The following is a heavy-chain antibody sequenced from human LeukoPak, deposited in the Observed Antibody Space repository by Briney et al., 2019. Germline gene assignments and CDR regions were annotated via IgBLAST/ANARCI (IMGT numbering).Heavy chain of an antibody. CDR3: AKSGRPMVRGVSQWAYYYYYMDV. V-gene: IGHV3-30*02. D-gene: IGHD3-10*01. Sequence: PGGSLRLSCAASGFTFSDYYMSWIRQAPGKGLEWVAFIRYDGSNKYYADSVKDRFTISRDNSKNTLYLQMNSLRAEDTAVYYCAKSGRPMVRGVSQWAYYYYYMDVWGKGTTVTISS. J-gene: IGHJ6*03. CDR2: IRYDGSNK. CDR1: GFTFSDYY.